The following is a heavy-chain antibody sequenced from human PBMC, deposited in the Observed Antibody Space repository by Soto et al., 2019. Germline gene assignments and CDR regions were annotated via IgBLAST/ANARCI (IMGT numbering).Heavy chain of an antibody. CDR3: ARGRPSHYSNPDSFDI. Sequence: EVQLVESGGGLVQPGGSLRLSCAASGFTFSNYDVHWVRQATGKGLEWVSCVGFGGYTYFPDSVKGRFTIFRDNVKNSLYLQMNSLRAEDTAVYYCARGRPSHYSNPDSFDIWGQGTMVTVSS. CDR2: VGFGGYT. D-gene: IGHD2-21*01. CDR1: GFTFSNYD. V-gene: IGHV3-13*01. J-gene: IGHJ3*02.